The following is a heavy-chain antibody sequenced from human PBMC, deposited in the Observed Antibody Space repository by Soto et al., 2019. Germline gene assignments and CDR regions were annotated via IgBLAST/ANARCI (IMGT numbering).Heavy chain of an antibody. Sequence: ASVQVSCKASGNTFPNYAISWVRQAPGQRLEWMGWINPGNGNTYYSEQFQGRVTFTRDTSTGTVYMQLSSLTSEDTAVYYCARDDSGFSGSHYIDYFNYWGQGALVTVSS. CDR1: GNTFPNYA. CDR2: INPGNGNT. CDR3: ARDDSGFSGSHYIDYFNY. D-gene: IGHD1-26*01. V-gene: IGHV1-3*01. J-gene: IGHJ4*02.